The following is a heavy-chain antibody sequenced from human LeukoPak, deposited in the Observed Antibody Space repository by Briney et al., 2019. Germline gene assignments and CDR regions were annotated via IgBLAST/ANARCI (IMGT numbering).Heavy chain of an antibody. CDR1: GFTFSSYE. CDR3: ARVDYYDSSVLPDY. D-gene: IGHD3-22*01. CDR2: ISSSGSTI. Sequence: GGSLRLSCAASGFTFSSYEMNWVRQAPGKGPEWVSYISSSGSTIYYADSVKGRFTISRDNAKNSLYLQMNSLRAEDTAVYYCARVDYYDSSVLPDYWGQGTLVTVSS. J-gene: IGHJ4*02. V-gene: IGHV3-48*03.